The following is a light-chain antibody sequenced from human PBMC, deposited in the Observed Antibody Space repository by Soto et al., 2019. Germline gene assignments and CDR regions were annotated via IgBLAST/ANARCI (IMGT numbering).Light chain of an antibody. CDR2: EVS. CDR3: SSYTSSTFYV. J-gene: IGLJ1*01. CDR1: SSDVGGYNY. Sequence: ALTQPASVSGSPGQSITISCTGTSSDVGGYNYVSWYQQHPGKAPKLMIYEVSNRPSGVSNRSSGSKSGNTASLTISGLQAEDEADYYCSSYTSSTFYVFGTGTKVTVL. V-gene: IGLV2-14*01.